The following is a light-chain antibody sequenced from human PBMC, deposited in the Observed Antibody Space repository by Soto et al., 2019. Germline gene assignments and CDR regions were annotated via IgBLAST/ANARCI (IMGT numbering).Light chain of an antibody. CDR2: GAS. CDR3: QQYNSWPIT. V-gene: IGKV3-15*01. CDR1: QSVSSN. J-gene: IGKJ5*01. Sequence: DIVMTQSPATLSVSPGERATLSCRASQSVSSNLAWYQQKPGQAPRLLISGASTRATDIPARFSGSGFGTEFTLTISGLQSEDFAIYYCQQYNSWPITFGQGTRLEIK.